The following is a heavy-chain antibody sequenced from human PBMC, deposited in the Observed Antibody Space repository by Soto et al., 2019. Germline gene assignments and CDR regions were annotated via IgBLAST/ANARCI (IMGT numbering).Heavy chain of an antibody. CDR2: VSKSDYT. V-gene: IGHV3-21*01. CDR3: AREDSIIIPAVSDF. J-gene: IGHJ4*02. CDR1: GFYFNNYG. D-gene: IGHD2-2*01. Sequence: PGGSLRFSCAVSGFYFNNYGINWVRQAPGKGLEWVSSVSKSDYTYYSDSVKGRFTISRDNAKNSVSLQMNSLRPEDTAVYYCAREDSIIIPAVSDFWGQGTLVTVSS.